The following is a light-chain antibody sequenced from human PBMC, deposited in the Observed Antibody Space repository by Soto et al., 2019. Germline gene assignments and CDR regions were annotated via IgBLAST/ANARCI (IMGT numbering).Light chain of an antibody. CDR1: QSISNY. CDR2: AAS. V-gene: IGKV1-39*01. CDR3: QQSYSTPFT. Sequence: DIQMTQSPSSLSASVGDSVTITCRASQSISNYLNWYQQKPGKAPKLLVYAASSLQSGVPSRFSGSGSGTDFTLTISSLQPEDIATYYCQQSYSTPFTFGPGTKVDIK. J-gene: IGKJ3*01.